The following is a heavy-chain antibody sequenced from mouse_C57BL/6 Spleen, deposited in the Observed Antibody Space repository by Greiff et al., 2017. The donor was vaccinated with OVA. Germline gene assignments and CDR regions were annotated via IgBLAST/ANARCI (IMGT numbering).Heavy chain of an antibody. Sequence: DVMLVESGGGLVKPGGSLKLSCAASGFTFSDYGMHWVRQAPEKGLEWVAYSSSGSSTIYYADTVKGRFTISRDNAKNTLFLQMTSLRSEDTAMYYCARERKLSGAWFAYWAKGLWSLSLQ. D-gene: IGHD2-12*01. V-gene: IGHV5-17*01. CDR1: GFTFSDYG. CDR2: SSSGSSTI. CDR3: ARERKLSGAWFAY. J-gene: IGHJ3*01.